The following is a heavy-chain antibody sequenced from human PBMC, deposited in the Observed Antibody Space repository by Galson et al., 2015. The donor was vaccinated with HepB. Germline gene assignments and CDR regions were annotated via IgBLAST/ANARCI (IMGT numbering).Heavy chain of an antibody. D-gene: IGHD3-22*01. Sequence: SLRLCCAASGLTFGDYYLSWIRQAPGKGLEWVSYISSSGSTIYDADSAKGRFTISRDNAKNSLYLQMNSLRAEDTAVYYCARGGDYYDSSGYYPDAFDIWGQGTMVTVSS. J-gene: IGHJ3*02. CDR3: ARGGDYYDSSGYYPDAFDI. V-gene: IGHV3-11*01. CDR2: ISSSGSTI. CDR1: GLTFGDYY.